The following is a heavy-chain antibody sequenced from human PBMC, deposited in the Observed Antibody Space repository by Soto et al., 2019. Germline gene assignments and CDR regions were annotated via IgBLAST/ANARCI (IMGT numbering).Heavy chain of an antibody. V-gene: IGHV3-21*01. D-gene: IGHD5-12*01. CDR2: ISSSSAYI. CDR3: APEIVATGYLDS. Sequence: PGGSLRLSCSASGFTFSSYSMNWVRQAPGKGLEWVSSISSSSAYIYYADSVKGRFTISRDNAKNSLYLQMNSLRAEDTAVYYCAPEIVATGYLDSSGRGSLVTVSS. J-gene: IGHJ4*02. CDR1: GFTFSSYS.